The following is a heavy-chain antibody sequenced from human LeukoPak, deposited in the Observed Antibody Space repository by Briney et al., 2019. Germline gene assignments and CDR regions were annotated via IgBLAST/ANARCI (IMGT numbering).Heavy chain of an antibody. CDR2: INHSGST. Sequence: PSETLSLTCAVYGGSFSDYYWSWIRQPPGKGLEWIGEINHSGSTNYNPSLKSRVTISVDTSKNQFSLKLTSVTAADTAVYYCARANVVTASDYWGQGTLVTVAS. V-gene: IGHV4-34*01. CDR1: GGSFSDYY. J-gene: IGHJ4*02. CDR3: ARANVVTASDY. D-gene: IGHD2-21*02.